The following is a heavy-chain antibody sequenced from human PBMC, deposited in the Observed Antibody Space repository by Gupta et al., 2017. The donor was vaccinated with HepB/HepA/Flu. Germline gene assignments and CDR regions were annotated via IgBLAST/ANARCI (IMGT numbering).Heavy chain of an antibody. CDR1: KFHFNKYA. CDR3: VNNNTGWAFDI. V-gene: IGHV3-23*01. Sequence: EVQLLESGGGLVPPGGSLRLSCAASKFHFNKYAMSWVRLPPGKGLEWVSSISSSGVGTYYAASVKGRCTISRDNFQNRLYLQMNSLTADDTAIYYCVNNNTGWAFDIWGQGTMVSVSS. CDR2: ISSSGVGT. J-gene: IGHJ3*02. D-gene: IGHD3-9*01.